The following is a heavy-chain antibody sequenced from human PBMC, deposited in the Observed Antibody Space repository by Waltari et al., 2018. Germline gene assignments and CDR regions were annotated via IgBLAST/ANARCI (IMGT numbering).Heavy chain of an antibody. Sequence: EVQLVESGGGLVQPGRSLRLSCAASGFTFDDYAMHWVRQAPGKVLERVSGISWISGSIGYADSVKVRFTISRDNAKNSLYLQMNSLRAEDTALYYCAKAYSYEEYYFDYWGQGTLVTVSS. V-gene: IGHV3-9*01. J-gene: IGHJ4*02. CDR2: ISWISGSI. D-gene: IGHD5-18*01. CDR1: GFTFDDYA. CDR3: AKAYSYEEYYFDY.